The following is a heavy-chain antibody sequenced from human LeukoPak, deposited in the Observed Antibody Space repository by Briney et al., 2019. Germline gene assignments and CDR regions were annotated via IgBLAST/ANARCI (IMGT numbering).Heavy chain of an antibody. CDR2: ISTYNGNT. V-gene: IGHV1-18*01. D-gene: IGHD2-21*01. CDR1: GYTFSSYG. J-gene: IGHJ6*02. Sequence: GASVKVSCKASGYTFSSYGISWLRQAPGQGLEWIGWISTYNGNTKYAQNLQGRVTMTTDTSTSTAYMELRSLRSDDTAVYYCARGSMGYYDYYGMDVWGQGTTVTVSS. CDR3: ARGSMGYYDYYGMDV.